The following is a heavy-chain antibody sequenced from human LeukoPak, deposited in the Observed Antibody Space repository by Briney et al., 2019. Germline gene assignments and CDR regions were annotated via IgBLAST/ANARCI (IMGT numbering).Heavy chain of an antibody. CDR3: ARAAYGSGSPLSFDY. V-gene: IGHV4-59*01. CDR2: IYYSGST. Sequence: SETLSLTCTVSGGSISSYYWSWIRQPPGRGLEWIGYIYYSGSTNYNPSLKSRVTISVDTSKNQLSLKLSSVTAADTAVYYCARAAYGSGSPLSFDYWGQGTLVTVSS. CDR1: GGSISSYY. D-gene: IGHD3-10*01. J-gene: IGHJ4*02.